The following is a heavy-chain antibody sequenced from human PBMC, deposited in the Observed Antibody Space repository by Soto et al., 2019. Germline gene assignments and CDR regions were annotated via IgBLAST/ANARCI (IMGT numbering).Heavy chain of an antibody. CDR1: GFTFSSYA. V-gene: IGHV3-23*01. CDR2: ISGSGGST. Sequence: GGSLRLSCAASGFTFSSYAMSWVRQAPGKGLEWVSAISGSGGSTYYAESVKGRFTISRDNSKNTLYLQMNSLRAEDTAVYYCAKARVAAGREGPSFDYWGQGTLVTVSS. D-gene: IGHD6-13*01. CDR3: AKARVAAGREGPSFDY. J-gene: IGHJ4*02.